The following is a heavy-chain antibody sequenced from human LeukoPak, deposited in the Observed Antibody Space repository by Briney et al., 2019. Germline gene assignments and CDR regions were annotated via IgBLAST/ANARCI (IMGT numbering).Heavy chain of an antibody. CDR1: GFSFRNAW. Sequence: GGSLRLSCAASGFSFRNAWMNWVRQAPGKGLEWVGRIKSKTDGGTTDYAAPVKGRFSISRDDSKNTLYLQMNSLRAEDTAVYYCAVAHSSSGYYPVDYWGQGTLVTVSS. CDR2: IKSKTDGGTT. CDR3: AVAHSSSGYYPVDY. V-gene: IGHV3-15*01. J-gene: IGHJ4*02. D-gene: IGHD3-22*01.